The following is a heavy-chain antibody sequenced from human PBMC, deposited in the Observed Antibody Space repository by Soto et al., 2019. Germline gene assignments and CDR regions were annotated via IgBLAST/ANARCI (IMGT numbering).Heavy chain of an antibody. Sequence: QVQLQESGPGLVKPSETLSLTCTVSGDSISTDKWWSWVRQPPGKGLEWIGEIWHGGNTNYSPSLKSQVTMSLDKSNNPSSPRLTAVTAADTAVYYCAKNPCSGGRCDTAFDVWGQGTTVTVSP. CDR3: AKNPCSGGRCDTAFDV. CDR1: GDSISTDKW. CDR2: IWHGGNT. V-gene: IGHV4-4*02. J-gene: IGHJ3*01. D-gene: IGHD2-15*01.